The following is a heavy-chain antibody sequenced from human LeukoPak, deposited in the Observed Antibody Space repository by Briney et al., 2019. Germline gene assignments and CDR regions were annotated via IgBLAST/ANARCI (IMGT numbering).Heavy chain of an antibody. V-gene: IGHV4-34*01. J-gene: IGHJ4*02. CDR1: GGSFSGYY. CDR2: INHSGST. CDR3: ARGGGSTPYYFDY. Sequence: PSETLSLTCAVYGGSFSGYYWSWIRQPPGKGLEWIGEINHSGSTNYNPSLKSRVTISVDTSKNQFSLKLRSVTAADTAVYYCARGGGSTPYYFDYWGQGTLVTVSS. D-gene: IGHD2-2*01.